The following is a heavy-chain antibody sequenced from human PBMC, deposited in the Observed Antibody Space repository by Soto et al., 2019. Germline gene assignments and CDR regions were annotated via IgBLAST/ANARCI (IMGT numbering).Heavy chain of an antibody. V-gene: IGHV5-51*01. Sequence: PGESLKISCKGSGYSFTSYWIDWVRQMPGKGLEWMGVIYPGDSDTRYSPPFQGQVTISADKSISTAYLQWNSLKASDTAIYYCARRHGGRASDAFDIWGQGTMVTVSS. CDR3: ARRHGGRASDAFDI. J-gene: IGHJ3*02. CDR2: IYPGDSDT. D-gene: IGHD2-15*01. CDR1: GYSFTSYW.